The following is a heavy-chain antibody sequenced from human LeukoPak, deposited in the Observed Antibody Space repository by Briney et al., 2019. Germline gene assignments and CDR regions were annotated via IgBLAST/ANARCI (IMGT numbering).Heavy chain of an antibody. Sequence: GGSLRLSCAASGFTFSSYGMHWVRQAPGKGLEWVAVISYDGSNKYYADSVKGRFTISRDSSKNTLYLQMNSLRAEDTAVYYCAKDRYYYDSRPFDYWGQGTLVTVSS. CDR3: AKDRYYYDSRPFDY. D-gene: IGHD3-22*01. CDR1: GFTFSSYG. J-gene: IGHJ4*02. V-gene: IGHV3-30*18. CDR2: ISYDGSNK.